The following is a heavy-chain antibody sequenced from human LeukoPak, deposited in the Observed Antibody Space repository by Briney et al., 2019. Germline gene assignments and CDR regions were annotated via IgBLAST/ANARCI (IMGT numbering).Heavy chain of an antibody. V-gene: IGHV1-18*01. CDR2: ISAYNGNT. D-gene: IGHD1-26*01. J-gene: IGHJ5*02. CDR1: GYTFTSYG. Sequence: ASVKVSCKASGYTFTSYGISWVRQAPGQGDEWMGWISAYNGNTNYAQKLQGRVTMTTDTSTSTAYMELRSLRSDDTAVYYCARALEYLGIVGANWFDPWGQGTLVTVSS. CDR3: ARALEYLGIVGANWFDP.